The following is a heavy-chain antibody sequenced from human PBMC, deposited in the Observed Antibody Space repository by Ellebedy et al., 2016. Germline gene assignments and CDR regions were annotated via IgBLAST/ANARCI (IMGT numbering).Heavy chain of an antibody. V-gene: IGHV3-21*06. Sequence: GGSLRLSXDVSGSGFATSSMPWVRQAPGKGLEWVSCISGSGTYIYYADSVRGRFTISRDNGRNSLYLQVNRLRGEDTAVYYCAREGPTISALATGKGKTWYCDLWGRGTLVTVTS. CDR3: AREGPTISALATGKGKTWYCDL. CDR1: GSGFATSS. J-gene: IGHJ2*01. D-gene: IGHD3/OR15-3a*01. CDR2: ISGSGTYI.